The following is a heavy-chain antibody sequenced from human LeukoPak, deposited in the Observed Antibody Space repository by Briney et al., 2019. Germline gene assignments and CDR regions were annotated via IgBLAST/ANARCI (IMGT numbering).Heavy chain of an antibody. CDR2: INPNSGGT. Sequence: ASVKVSCKASGYTLTGYYMHWVRQAPGQGLEWMGWINPNSGGTNYAQKFQGRVTMTRDTSISTAYMELSRLRSDDTAVYYCAREGVAVAGTRYYMDVWGKGTTVTVSS. CDR3: AREGVAVAGTRYYMDV. D-gene: IGHD6-19*01. CDR1: GYTLTGYY. J-gene: IGHJ6*03. V-gene: IGHV1-2*02.